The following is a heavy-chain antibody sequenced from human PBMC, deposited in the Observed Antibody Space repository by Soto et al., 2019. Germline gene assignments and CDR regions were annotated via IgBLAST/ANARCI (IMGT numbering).Heavy chain of an antibody. V-gene: IGHV1-69*08. CDR3: EGLANWGLDS. Sequence: QVQLVQSGAEVKKPGSSVKVSCKAAGGTFSSYTLSWVRQAPGQGLEWMGRVIPILYTPNYSQKFQGRVRITADKPTITADMELSSLRSDDTAVYYCEGLANWGLDSWGQGTLVTVSS. CDR1: GGTFSSYT. CDR2: VIPILYTP. D-gene: IGHD7-27*01. J-gene: IGHJ1*01.